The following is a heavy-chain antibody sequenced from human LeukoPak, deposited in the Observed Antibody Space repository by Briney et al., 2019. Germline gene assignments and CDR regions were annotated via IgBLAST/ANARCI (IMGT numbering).Heavy chain of an antibody. CDR2: IYHSRTT. D-gene: IGHD3-10*01. V-gene: IGHV4-38-2*02. Sequence: SETLSLTCTVSGYSISSGYYWGWIRQPPGKGLEWIGSIYHSRTTYYNPSLKSRVTISVDTSKNQFSLKLTSVTAADTAVYYCARDQDYYGSGSYWNYWGQGTLVTVSS. CDR3: ARDQDYYGSGSYWNY. CDR1: GYSISSGYY. J-gene: IGHJ4*02.